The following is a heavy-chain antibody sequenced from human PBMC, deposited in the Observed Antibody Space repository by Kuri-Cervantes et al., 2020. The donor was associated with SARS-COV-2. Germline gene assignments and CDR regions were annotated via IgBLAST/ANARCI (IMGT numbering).Heavy chain of an antibody. J-gene: IGHJ4*02. CDR2: IKEDGSQK. V-gene: IGHV3-7*01. D-gene: IGHD3-10*01. CDR1: EFSFSNYW. Sequence: GESLKISCAASEFSFSNYWMTWVRQVPGKGLEWVANIKEDGSQKYYLDSVAGRFTISRDNAKNSLNLQMDSLGAEDTAVYYCARDRSFTPDYWGQGTLVTVSS. CDR3: ARDRSFTPDY.